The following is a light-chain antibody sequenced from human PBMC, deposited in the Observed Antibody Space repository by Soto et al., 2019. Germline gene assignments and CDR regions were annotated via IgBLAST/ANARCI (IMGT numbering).Light chain of an antibody. J-gene: IGLJ2*01. Sequence: QSALTQPPSASGSPGQSVTISCTGTSSDVGGYNYVSWYQQHPGKAPKLMISEVSKRPSGVPDRFSGSKSGNTASLTVSGIQAEDEADYYCRSFAGNNNLVFGGGTQLTVL. V-gene: IGLV2-8*01. CDR1: SSDVGGYNY. CDR3: RSFAGNNNLV. CDR2: EVS.